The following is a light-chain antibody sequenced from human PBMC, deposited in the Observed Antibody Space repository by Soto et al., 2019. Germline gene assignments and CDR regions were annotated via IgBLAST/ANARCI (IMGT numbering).Light chain of an antibody. Sequence: DIQMTQSPSTLSASVGDRVTITCRASQNINTWLAWYQQKPGKAPKLLIHKASSLQSGVPSRFSGSGSGTEFTLTISSLDPDDVATYYCQKYNSAPWTFGQGTKVEIK. CDR1: QNINTW. CDR2: KAS. CDR3: QKYNSAPWT. V-gene: IGKV1-5*03. J-gene: IGKJ1*01.